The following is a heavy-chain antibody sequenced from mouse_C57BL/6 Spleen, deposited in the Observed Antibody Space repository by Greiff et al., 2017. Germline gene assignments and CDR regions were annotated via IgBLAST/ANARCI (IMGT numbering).Heavy chain of an antibody. D-gene: IGHD1-1*01. CDR2: ISSGGSYT. Sequence: EVKVVESGGDLVKPGGSLKLSCAASGFTFSSYGMSWVRQTPDKRLEWVATISSGGSYTYYPDSVKGRFTISRDNAKNTLYLQMSSLKSEDTAMYYGARQPYGSSGDYWGQGTTLTVSS. CDR1: GFTFSSYG. V-gene: IGHV5-6*01. CDR3: ARQPYGSSGDY. J-gene: IGHJ2*01.